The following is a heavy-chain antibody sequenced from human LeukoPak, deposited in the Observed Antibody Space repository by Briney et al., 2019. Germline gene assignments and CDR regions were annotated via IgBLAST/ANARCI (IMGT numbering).Heavy chain of an antibody. CDR2: IYHRGST. V-gene: IGHV4-30-2*01. Sequence: PSETLSLTCAVSGVSISSGGYSWSWIRQPPGKGLEWIGYIYHRGSTYYNPSLKSRVTISLDRSKNQFSLKLSSVTAADTAVYYCARGKFGSGFDPWGQGTLVTVSS. J-gene: IGHJ5*02. CDR1: GVSISSGGYS. CDR3: ARGKFGSGFDP. D-gene: IGHD3-10*01.